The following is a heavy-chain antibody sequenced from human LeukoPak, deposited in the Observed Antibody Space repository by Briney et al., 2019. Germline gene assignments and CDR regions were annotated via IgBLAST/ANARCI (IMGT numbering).Heavy chain of an antibody. V-gene: IGHV3-7*01. CDR2: IKQDGSEK. D-gene: IGHD3-10*01. CDR3: ARDLGVLWFGESNPFDY. J-gene: IGHJ4*02. Sequence: GGSLRLSCAASGFTFSSYWMSWVRQAPGKGLEWVANIKQDGSEKYYVDSVKGRFAISRDNAKNSLYLQMNSLRAEDTAVYYCARDLGVLWFGESNPFDYWGQGTLVTVSS. CDR1: GFTFSSYW.